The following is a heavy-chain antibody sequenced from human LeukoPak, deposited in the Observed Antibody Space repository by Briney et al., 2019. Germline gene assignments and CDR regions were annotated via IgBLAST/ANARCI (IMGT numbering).Heavy chain of an antibody. CDR1: GVSISSSNSY. J-gene: IGHJ4*02. D-gene: IGHD4-11*01. Sequence: SETLSLTCTVSGVSISSSNSYWGWIRQPPGKGLEWIGSIYYSGSTYYNPSLKSRVTISVDTSKNQFSLKLSSVTAADTAVYYCASSDDYRMGWGQGTLVTVSS. CDR2: IYYSGST. CDR3: ASSDDYRMG. V-gene: IGHV4-39*07.